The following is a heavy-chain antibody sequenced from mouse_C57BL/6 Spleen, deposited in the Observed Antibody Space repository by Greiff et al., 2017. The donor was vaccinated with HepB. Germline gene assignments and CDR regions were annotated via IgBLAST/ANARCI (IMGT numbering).Heavy chain of an antibody. CDR1: GYTFTDYN. J-gene: IGHJ1*03. Sequence: EVQLQQSGPELVKPGASVKIPCKASGYTFTDYNMDWVTQSHGKSLEWIGDINPNNGGTIYNQKFKGKATLTVDKSSSTAYMELRSLTSEDTAVYYCARSYYSNFWYFDVWGTGTTVTVSS. V-gene: IGHV1-18*01. CDR3: ARSYYSNFWYFDV. D-gene: IGHD2-5*01. CDR2: INPNNGGT.